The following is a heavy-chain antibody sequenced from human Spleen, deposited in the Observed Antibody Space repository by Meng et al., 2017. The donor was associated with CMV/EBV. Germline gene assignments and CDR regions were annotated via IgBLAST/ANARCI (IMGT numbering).Heavy chain of an antibody. J-gene: IGHJ5*02. CDR2: ISGSGGST. Sequence: FTFSSYAMSWVRQAPGKGLEWVSAISGSGGSTYYADSVKGRFTISRDNSKNTLYLQMNSLRAEDTAVYYCAKDSRGIVVVPAAPVDPWGQGTLVTVSS. CDR1: FTFSSYA. D-gene: IGHD2-2*01. CDR3: AKDSRGIVVVPAAPVDP. V-gene: IGHV3-23*01.